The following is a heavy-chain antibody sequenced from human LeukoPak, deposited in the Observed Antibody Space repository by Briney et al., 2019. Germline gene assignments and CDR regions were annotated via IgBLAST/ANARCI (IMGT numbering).Heavy chain of an antibody. D-gene: IGHD3-16*01. J-gene: IGHJ4*02. V-gene: IGHV3-53*01. Sequence: AGGSLRLSCAASGFTISGLYMSWVRQAPGKGLEWVSVINSGDGTTYADSVKGRFTISRDNSKNTVYLQMNSLRAEDTAVYYCARFSYGSFDHWGQGTLVTVSS. CDR2: INSGDGT. CDR3: ARFSYGSFDH. CDR1: GFTISGLY.